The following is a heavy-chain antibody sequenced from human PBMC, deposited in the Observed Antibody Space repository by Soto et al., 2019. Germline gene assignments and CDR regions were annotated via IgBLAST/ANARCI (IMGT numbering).Heavy chain of an antibody. J-gene: IGHJ4*02. CDR1: GFSLSTSGVG. D-gene: IGHD6-13*01. CDR2: IYWDDDK. V-gene: IGHV2-5*02. CDR3: AHRSAAAADTYFFDY. Sequence: SGPTLVNPTQTLTLTCTFSGFSLSTSGVGVGWIRQPPGKALEWLALIYWDDDKRYSPSLKNRLTITKDTSRNQVVLTMTNMGPVDTATYYCAHRSAAAADTYFFDYWGQGTLVTVSS.